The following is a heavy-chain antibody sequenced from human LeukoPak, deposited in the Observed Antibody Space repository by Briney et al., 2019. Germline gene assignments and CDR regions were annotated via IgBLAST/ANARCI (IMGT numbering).Heavy chain of an antibody. D-gene: IGHD2-2*02. CDR2: IYYSGST. V-gene: IGHV4-30-4*01. Sequence: PSETLSLTCTVSGGSISSGDYYWSWIRQPPGKGLEWIGYIYYSGSTYYNPSLKSRVTISVDTSKNQFPLKLSSVTAADTAVYYCARAVHCSSTSCYMGLDWFDPWGQGTLVTVSS. CDR3: ARAVHCSSTSCYMGLDWFDP. CDR1: GGSISSGDYY. J-gene: IGHJ5*02.